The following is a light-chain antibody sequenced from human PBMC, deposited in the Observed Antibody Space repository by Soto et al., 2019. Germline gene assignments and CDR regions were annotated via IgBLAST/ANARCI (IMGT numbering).Light chain of an antibody. CDR2: AAS. J-gene: IGKJ1*01. CDR1: QNISTY. CDR3: QQSFLSPWA. Sequence: DIQMTQSPSSLSASVGDRVTITCRASQNISTYLNWYQQKPGKAPKLLIYAASRLQTGVPSRFSGSGSGTDFTLTISCLHPEDFTTYYCQQSFLSPWAFGQGTRV. V-gene: IGKV1-39*01.